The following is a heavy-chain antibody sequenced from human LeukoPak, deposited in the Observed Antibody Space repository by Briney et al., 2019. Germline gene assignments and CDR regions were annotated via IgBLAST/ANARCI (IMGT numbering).Heavy chain of an antibody. D-gene: IGHD3-22*01. J-gene: IGHJ4*02. Sequence: PWASVKVSCKASGYTFTSYGISWVRQAPGQGLEWMGWINPNSGGTNYAQKFQGRVTMTRDTSISTAYMELSRLRSDDTAVYYCARGLAYYYDSSGYPLGYWGQGTLVTVSS. CDR2: INPNSGGT. CDR3: ARGLAYYYDSSGYPLGY. CDR1: GYTFTSYG. V-gene: IGHV1-2*02.